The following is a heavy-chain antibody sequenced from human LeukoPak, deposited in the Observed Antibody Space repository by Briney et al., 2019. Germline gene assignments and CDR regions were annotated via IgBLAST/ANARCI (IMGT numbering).Heavy chain of an antibody. V-gene: IGHV1-69*13. D-gene: IGHD1-26*01. CDR2: IITMYGTT. Sequence: SVKVSCKASGYTFTSYDINWVRQAPGQGLEWMGRIITMYGTTNYAQKFQGRVTITADESTSTAYMELSSLRSEDTAMYYCARYYPVGITEYYFDYWGQGTLVTVSS. J-gene: IGHJ4*02. CDR1: GYTFTSYD. CDR3: ARYYPVGITEYYFDY.